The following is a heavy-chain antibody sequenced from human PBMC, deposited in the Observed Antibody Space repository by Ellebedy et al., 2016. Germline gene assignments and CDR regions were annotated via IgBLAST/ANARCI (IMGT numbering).Heavy chain of an antibody. CDR1: GFTFSSYW. D-gene: IGHD2-2*01. Sequence: GGSLRLXXAASGFTFSSYWMSWVRQAPGKGLEWVANIKQDGSEKYYVDSVKGRFTISRDNAKNSLYLQMNSLKTEDTAMYYCTRDPHPYCSSASCYPDYWGQGTLVTVSS. V-gene: IGHV3-7*03. J-gene: IGHJ4*02. CDR2: IKQDGSEK. CDR3: TRDPHPYCSSASCYPDY.